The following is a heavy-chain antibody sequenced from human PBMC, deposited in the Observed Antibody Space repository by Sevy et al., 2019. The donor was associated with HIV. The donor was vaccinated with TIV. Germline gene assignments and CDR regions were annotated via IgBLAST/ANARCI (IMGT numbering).Heavy chain of an antibody. CDR1: GYTFNNYG. V-gene: IGHV1-18*01. J-gene: IGHJ1*01. D-gene: IGHD1-26*01. CDR3: ARAPTGSQGPGQYFQH. CDR2: ISRHNT. Sequence: ASVKVSCKASGYTFNNYGLSWVRQAPGQGLEWMGWISRHNTNYAQNLQGRVTMTTDTSTSTAYMELRSLRSDDTAVYYCARAPTGSQGPGQYFQHWGQGTLVTVSS.